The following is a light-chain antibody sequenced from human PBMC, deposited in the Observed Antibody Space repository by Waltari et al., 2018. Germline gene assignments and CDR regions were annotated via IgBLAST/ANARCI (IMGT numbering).Light chain of an antibody. J-gene: IGKJ1*01. CDR1: QSVSSNS. CDR2: GAS. CDR3: QKYGSSPGT. V-gene: IGKV3-20*01. Sequence: ETVFTPSPGILPSSPGARATLSCRASQSVSSNSFAWYQHKVDQAPRRLIFGASHRVTRIPDRFSGSGSGTDFTRNISRLESEDFTVYDCQKYGSSPGTLGQGTKVEI.